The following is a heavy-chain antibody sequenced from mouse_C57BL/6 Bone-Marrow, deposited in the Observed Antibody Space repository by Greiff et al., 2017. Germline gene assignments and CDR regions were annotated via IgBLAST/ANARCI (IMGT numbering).Heavy chain of an antibody. CDR3: ARGHYYAMDY. CDR1: GYTFTDYY. CDR2: INPYNGGT. V-gene: IGHV1-19*01. Sequence: SGPVLVKPGASVKMSCKASGYTFTDYYMNWVKQSHGKSLEWIGVINPYNGGTSYNQKFKGKATLTVDKSSSTAYMELNSLTSEDSAVYYCARGHYYAMDYWGQGASVTVSS. J-gene: IGHJ4*01.